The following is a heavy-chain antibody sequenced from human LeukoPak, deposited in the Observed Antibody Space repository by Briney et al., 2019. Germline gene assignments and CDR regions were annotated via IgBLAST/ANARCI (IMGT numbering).Heavy chain of an antibody. Sequence: GGSLRLSCAASGFTFSDYYMSWLRQAPGKGLEWVSYISSSGSTIYYADSVKGRFTISRDNAKNSLYLQMNSLRAEDTAVYYCARDRYFDWLGYYFDYWGQGTLVTVSS. CDR2: ISSSGSTI. CDR1: GFTFSDYY. J-gene: IGHJ4*02. CDR3: ARDRYFDWLGYYFDY. D-gene: IGHD3-9*01. V-gene: IGHV3-11*01.